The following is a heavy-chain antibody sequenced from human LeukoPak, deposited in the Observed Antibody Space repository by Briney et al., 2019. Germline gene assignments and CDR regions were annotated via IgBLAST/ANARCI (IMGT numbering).Heavy chain of an antibody. CDR2: INPNSGGT. D-gene: IGHD6-13*01. CDR3: ARDANSGYSSSCSF. V-gene: IGHV1-2*02. Sequence: ASVKVSCKASGYTFTGYYMRWVRQAPGQGLERMGWINPNSGGTNYAQKLQGRVTMTTDTSTNTAYMELRSLRSEDTAVYYCARDANSGYSSSCSFWGQGTLVTVSS. J-gene: IGHJ4*02. CDR1: GYTFTGYY.